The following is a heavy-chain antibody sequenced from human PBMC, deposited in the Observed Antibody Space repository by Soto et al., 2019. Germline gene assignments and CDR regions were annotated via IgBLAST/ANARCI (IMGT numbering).Heavy chain of an antibody. CDR3: AKSGYYDFWSGYPGDYYYYMDV. Sequence: GGSLRLSCAASGFTFDDYAMHWVRQAPGKGLEWVSGISWNSGSICYADSVKGRFTISRDNAKNSLYLQMNSLRAEDTALYYCAKSGYYDFWSGYPGDYYYYMDVWGKGTTVTVSS. D-gene: IGHD3-3*01. J-gene: IGHJ6*03. V-gene: IGHV3-9*01. CDR1: GFTFDDYA. CDR2: ISWNSGSI.